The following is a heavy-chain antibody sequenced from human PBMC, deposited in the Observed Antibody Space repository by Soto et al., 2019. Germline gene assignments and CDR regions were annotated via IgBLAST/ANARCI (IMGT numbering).Heavy chain of an antibody. CDR3: ARDHNWGFDY. CDR2: IPYGATST. V-gene: IGHV3-48*02. Sequence: EVQLVESGGGLVQPGGSLRLSCAASGFTFGSYSMNWVRQAPGKGLEWLSYIPYGATSTHFADSVKGRFTISRDNAKNSMYLQMTSLTDEDTAVYYCARDHNWGFDYWGQGVLVTVSS. D-gene: IGHD7-27*01. CDR1: GFTFGSYS. J-gene: IGHJ4*02.